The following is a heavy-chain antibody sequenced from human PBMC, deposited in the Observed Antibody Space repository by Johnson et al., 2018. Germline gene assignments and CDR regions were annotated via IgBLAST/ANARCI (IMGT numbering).Heavy chain of an antibody. CDR1: GFTFSSYG. D-gene: IGHD5-24*01. J-gene: IGHJ6*02. CDR2: ISGSGGST. CDR3: AKEGMATITGDYYYYGMDV. Sequence: VQLVQSGGGVVQPGRSLRLSCTASGFTFSSYGMHWVRQAPGKGLEWVLGISGSGGSTYYADSVKGRFTISRDNSQNTLYLQMTGLRAEDTAVYYCAKEGMATITGDYYYYGMDVWGQGTTVTVSS. V-gene: IGHV3-23*04.